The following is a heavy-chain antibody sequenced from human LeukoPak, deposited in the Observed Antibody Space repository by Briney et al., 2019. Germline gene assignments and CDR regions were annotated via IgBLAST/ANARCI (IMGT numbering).Heavy chain of an antibody. D-gene: IGHD6-6*01. CDR3: PRDKGPRVEAARPDVTFYI. CDR2: INHSGST. CDR1: GGSFCVYY. V-gene: IGHV4-34*01. J-gene: IGHJ3*02. Sequence: KPSETLSLTCAVYGGSFCVYYWRWIRQPPGKGLEWIGEINHSGSTNYNPPLKSRVTISVDASKNQFSLNLRSVTAADTAVYSSPRDKGPRVEAARPDVTFYIWGQGTMVTVSS.